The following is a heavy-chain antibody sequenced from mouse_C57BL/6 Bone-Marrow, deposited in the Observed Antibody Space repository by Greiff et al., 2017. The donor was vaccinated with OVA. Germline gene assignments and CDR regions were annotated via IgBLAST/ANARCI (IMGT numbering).Heavy chain of an antibody. Sequence: EVKLQESGGGLVKPGGSLKLSCAAPGFTFSSYAMSWVRQTPEKRLEWVATISDGGSYTYYPDNVKSRFTISRDNAKNNLYLQMSHLKSEDTAMYYCARDLGDYWGQGTSVTVSS. CDR1: GFTFSSYA. J-gene: IGHJ4*01. CDR3: ARDLGDY. D-gene: IGHD4-1*01. V-gene: IGHV5-4*01. CDR2: ISDGGSYT.